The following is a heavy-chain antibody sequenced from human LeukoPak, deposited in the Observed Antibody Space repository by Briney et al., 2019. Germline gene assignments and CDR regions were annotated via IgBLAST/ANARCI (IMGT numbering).Heavy chain of an antibody. D-gene: IGHD2-15*01. V-gene: IGHV3-30-3*01. CDR2: ISSDGSNN. CDR1: GFTFNSYA. CDR3: ARVIGLCAVGSCYPGAY. Sequence: GGSLRLSCAASGFTFNSYAMHWVRQAPGKGLEWVAVISSDGSNNYYSDSVKGRFTISRDNSKNTLYLQVNSLRAEDTAVYYCARVIGLCAVGSCYPGAYWGQGTLVTVSS. J-gene: IGHJ4*02.